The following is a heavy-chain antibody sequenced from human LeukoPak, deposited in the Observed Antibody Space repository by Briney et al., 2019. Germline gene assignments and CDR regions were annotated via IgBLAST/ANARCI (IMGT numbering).Heavy chain of an antibody. J-gene: IGHJ4*02. D-gene: IGHD5-12*01. CDR2: INAGNGNT. CDR1: GYTFTSYA. V-gene: IGHV1-3*01. CDR3: ARDPSGYFDGYFDY. Sequence: ASVKVSCKASGYTFTSYAMHWVRQAPGQRLEWMGWINAGNGNTKYSQKFQGRVTITRDTSASTAYMELSSLRSEDTAVYYCARDPSGYFDGYFDYWGQGTLVTVSS.